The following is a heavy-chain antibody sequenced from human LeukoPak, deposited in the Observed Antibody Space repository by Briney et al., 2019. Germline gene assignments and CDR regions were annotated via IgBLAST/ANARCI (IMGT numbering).Heavy chain of an antibody. CDR3: ARDSSGWDFSY. CDR1: GGSISRYY. D-gene: IGHD6-19*01. CDR2: IYYSGST. J-gene: IGHJ4*02. Sequence: SETLPLPCTVSGGSISRYYWSWIRQPPGKGLEWIGYIYYSGSTNYNPSLKSRVTISVDTSKNQFSLKLSSVTAADTAVYYCARDSSGWDFSYWGQGNLVTVSS. V-gene: IGHV4-59*01.